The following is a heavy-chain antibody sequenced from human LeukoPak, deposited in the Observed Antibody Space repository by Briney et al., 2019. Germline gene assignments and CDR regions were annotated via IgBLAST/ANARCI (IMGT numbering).Heavy chain of an antibody. Sequence: PSETLSLTCTVSGGSISSYYWSWIRQPAGKGLEWIGRIYTSGSTNYNPSLKSRVTMSVDTSKNQFSLKLSSVTAADTAVYYCARDPSPFYSGSYLGFDPWGQGTLVTVPS. CDR3: ARDPSPFYSGSYLGFDP. V-gene: IGHV4-4*07. CDR1: GGSISSYY. D-gene: IGHD1-26*01. CDR2: IYTSGST. J-gene: IGHJ5*02.